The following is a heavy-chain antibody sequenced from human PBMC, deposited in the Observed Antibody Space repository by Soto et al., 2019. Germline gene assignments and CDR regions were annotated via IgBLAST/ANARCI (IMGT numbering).Heavy chain of an antibody. J-gene: IGHJ6*02. CDR1: GFTFSSYS. CDR2: ISSSSSYI. Sequence: PGGSLRLSCAASGFTFSSYSMNWVRQAPGKGLEWVSSISSSSSYIYYADSVKGRFTISRDNAKNSLYLQMNSLRAEDTAVYYCARGGPTRDFWSGYSTRYYYYGMDVWGQGTTVTVSS. V-gene: IGHV3-21*01. D-gene: IGHD3-3*01. CDR3: ARGGPTRDFWSGYSTRYYYYGMDV.